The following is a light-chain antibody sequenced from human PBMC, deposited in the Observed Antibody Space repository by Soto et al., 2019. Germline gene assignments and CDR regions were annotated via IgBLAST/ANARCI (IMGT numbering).Light chain of an antibody. Sequence: DIVMTQSPDSLTVSLGERATINCKSSQSVLYSSNNKNYLAWYQQKPGQPPKLLIDWASTRESGVPDRFSGSGYETDFTLHISSLKAEDVAVYYCQKYSGAPFTFGPGTKVNI. CDR1: QSVLYSSNNKNY. J-gene: IGKJ3*01. V-gene: IGKV4-1*01. CDR2: WAS. CDR3: QKYSGAPFT.